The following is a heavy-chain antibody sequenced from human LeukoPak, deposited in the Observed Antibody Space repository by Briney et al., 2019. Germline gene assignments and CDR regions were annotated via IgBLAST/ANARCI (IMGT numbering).Heavy chain of an antibody. D-gene: IGHD1-26*01. J-gene: IGHJ4*02. CDR2: INHSGST. CDR1: GGSFSGYY. V-gene: IGHV4-34*01. Sequence: PSETLSLTCAVYGGSFSGYYWSWIRQPPGKGLEWIGEINHSGSTNYNPSLKSRVTISVDTSKNQFSLKLSSVTAADTAVYYCARHLRVGSYELDWNYWGQGTLVTVSS. CDR3: ARHLRVGSYELDWNY.